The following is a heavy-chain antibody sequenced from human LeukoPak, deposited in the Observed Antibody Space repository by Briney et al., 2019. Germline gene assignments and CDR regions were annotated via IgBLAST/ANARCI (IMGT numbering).Heavy chain of an antibody. Sequence: PGGSLRLSCAASGFTFSNYAMSWVRQAPGKGLEWVSAISGGGSNTYYADSVKGRFTISRDNSKNTLYLQMNSLRAEDTAVYYCAKVSWYAAGMIFDSGGQGSLVTVSS. J-gene: IGHJ4*02. CDR1: GFTFSNYA. CDR2: ISGGGSNT. CDR3: AKVSWYAAGMIFDS. D-gene: IGHD3-16*01. V-gene: IGHV3-23*01.